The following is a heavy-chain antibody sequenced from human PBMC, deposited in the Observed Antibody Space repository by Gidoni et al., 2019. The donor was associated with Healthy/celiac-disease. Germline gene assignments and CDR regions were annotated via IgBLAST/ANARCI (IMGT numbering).Heavy chain of an antibody. CDR1: GGSFSGYY. D-gene: IGHD3-10*01. V-gene: IGHV4-34*01. CDR3: ARRTILLWFGEDPPGWFDP. CDR2: INHSGST. J-gene: IGHJ5*02. Sequence: QVQLQQWGAELLKPSETLSLTCAVYGGSFSGYYWSWIRQPPGKGLEWIGEINHSGSTNYNPSHKSRVTISVDTSKNQFPQKLSSVTAADTAVYYWARRTILLWFGEDPPGWFDPWGQGTLVTVSS.